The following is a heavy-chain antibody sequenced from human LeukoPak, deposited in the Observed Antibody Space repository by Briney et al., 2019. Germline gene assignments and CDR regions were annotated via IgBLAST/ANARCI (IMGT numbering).Heavy chain of an antibody. D-gene: IGHD6-13*01. CDR3: ARPSSSWYDNFDY. Sequence: GESLKISCKGSGYSFTNYWIGWVRQMPGQGLEWMGVIYPGDSDTSYIPSFQGQVTISADKSISTAYLQWSSLKASDTALYYCARPSSSWYDNFDYWGQGTLVTVSS. CDR2: IYPGDSDT. CDR1: GYSFTNYW. J-gene: IGHJ4*02. V-gene: IGHV5-51*01.